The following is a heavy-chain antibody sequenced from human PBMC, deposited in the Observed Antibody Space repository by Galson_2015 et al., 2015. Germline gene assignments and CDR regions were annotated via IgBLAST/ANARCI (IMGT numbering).Heavy chain of an antibody. D-gene: IGHD3-10*01. V-gene: IGHV3-7*04. Sequence: SLRLSCAASGFTFSSYWMSWVRQAPGRGLEWVANIKQDGSVKYYVDSVKGRFTISRDNAKDSLYLQMNSLRAEDTAVYYCARDPLQASRIYSSSDYWGQGTLVTVSS. J-gene: IGHJ4*02. CDR1: GFTFSSYW. CDR3: ARDPLQASRIYSSSDY. CDR2: IKQDGSVK.